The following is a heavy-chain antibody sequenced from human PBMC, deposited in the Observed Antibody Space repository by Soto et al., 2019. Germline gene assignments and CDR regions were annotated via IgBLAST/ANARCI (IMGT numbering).Heavy chain of an antibody. CDR2: IIPIFGKS. D-gene: IGHD3-22*01. CDR3: AREGASGSHIGY. V-gene: IGHV1-69*01. J-gene: IGHJ4*02. Sequence: QVQLVQSGAEVKKPGSSVKFSCKASGGTFSSYAISWVRQAPGQGLEWMGGIIPIFGKSNYAQKFQGRVTITADESTSTAYMELSSLRSEVKTVYYCAREGASGSHIGYWGQGTLVTVSS. CDR1: GGTFSSYA.